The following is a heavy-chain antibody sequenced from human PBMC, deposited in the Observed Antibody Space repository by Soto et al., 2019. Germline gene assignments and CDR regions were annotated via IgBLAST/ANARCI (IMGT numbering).Heavy chain of an antibody. CDR1: GGSMSSYY. CDR2: IYYSGST. D-gene: IGHD6-13*01. Sequence: PSETLSLTCTVSGGSMSSYYWSWIWQPPGKGLEWIGYIYYSGSTIYNPSLKSRVTISLDTSKNQISLSLTSVTAADTAVYYCARPKGIAPAVWYFDLWGRGTLVTVSS. V-gene: IGHV4-59*08. J-gene: IGHJ2*01. CDR3: ARPKGIAPAVWYFDL.